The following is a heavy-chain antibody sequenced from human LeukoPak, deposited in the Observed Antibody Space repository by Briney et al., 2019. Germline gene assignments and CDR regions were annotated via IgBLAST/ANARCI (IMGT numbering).Heavy chain of an antibody. CDR3: ARAIADLDY. CDR1: GYTFINYY. J-gene: IGHJ4*02. Sequence: ASVKVSCKASGYTFINYYMHWVRQAPGQGLEWMGIISPSDGSTSSAQKFQGRVTMTRDTSTRIVYMELSSLRSEDTAVYYCARAIADLDYWGQGTLVTVSS. V-gene: IGHV1-46*01. CDR2: ISPSDGST. D-gene: IGHD6-13*01.